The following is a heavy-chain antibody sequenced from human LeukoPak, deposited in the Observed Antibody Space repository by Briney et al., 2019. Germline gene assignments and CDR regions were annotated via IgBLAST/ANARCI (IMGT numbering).Heavy chain of an antibody. Sequence: ASVKVSCKASGYTFTDYYIHWVRQAPGQRLEWMGWINPNNGDSNSAQKFQGRVTITADESTSTAYMELSSLRSEDTAVYYCAIIAVAGTGNWGQGTLVTVSS. V-gene: IGHV1-2*02. CDR3: AIIAVAGTGN. D-gene: IGHD6-19*01. CDR2: INPNNGDS. J-gene: IGHJ4*02. CDR1: GYTFTDYY.